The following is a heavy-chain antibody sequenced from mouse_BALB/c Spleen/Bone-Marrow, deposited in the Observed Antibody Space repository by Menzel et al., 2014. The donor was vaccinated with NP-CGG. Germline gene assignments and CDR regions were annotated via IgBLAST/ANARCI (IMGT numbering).Heavy chain of an antibody. CDR3: ALYYYGSLDY. CDR2: INPSNGRT. J-gene: IGHJ2*01. D-gene: IGHD1-1*01. V-gene: IGHV1S81*02. CDR1: GYTFTSYW. Sequence: QVQLQQSGAELVKPGALVKLSCKASGYTFTSYWMHWVKQRPGQGLEWIGEINPSNGRTNYNEKFKSKATLTVDKSSSTAYMQLRSLTSEDSAVYYCALYYYGSLDYWGQGTTLTVSS.